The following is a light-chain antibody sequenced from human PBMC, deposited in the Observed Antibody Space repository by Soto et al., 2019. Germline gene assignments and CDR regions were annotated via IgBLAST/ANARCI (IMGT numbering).Light chain of an antibody. Sequence: AIQVTQSPSSLSACVGDTVTITCRASQGISSAFAWYQQKPGKVPRLLIYDVFNLQSGVPSRFSGSGSGTDFTLTISRLQPEDFATYYCQQLETYPLTFGQGTRLEVK. V-gene: IGKV1-13*02. CDR1: QGISSA. J-gene: IGKJ5*01. CDR3: QQLETYPLT. CDR2: DVF.